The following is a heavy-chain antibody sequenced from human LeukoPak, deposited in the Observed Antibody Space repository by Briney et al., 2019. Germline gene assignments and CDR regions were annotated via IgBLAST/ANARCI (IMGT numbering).Heavy chain of an antibody. CDR3: ARTIVDGGTNY. J-gene: IGHJ4*02. D-gene: IGHD2-15*01. Sequence: ASVKVSCKASGYTFTGYYIHWVRQAPGQGLEWMGKINPSGGSTSYAQNFQGRVTMTRDTSTTTVYMELSSLRSEDTAVCYCARTIVDGGTNYWGQGTLVTVSS. V-gene: IGHV1-46*01. CDR1: GYTFTGYY. CDR2: INPSGGST.